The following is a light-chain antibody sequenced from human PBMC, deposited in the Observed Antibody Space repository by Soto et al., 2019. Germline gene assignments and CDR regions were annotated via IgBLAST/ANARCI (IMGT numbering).Light chain of an antibody. CDR2: STS. CDR3: QQYDNWPPIT. J-gene: IGKJ1*01. V-gene: IGKV1-17*01. Sequence: GDRVTITCRASQGIGNDLGWYQQKPGKAPKRLIYSTSSLQSGVPSRFSGSGSGTDFTLTISSLQSEDFAVYYCQQYDNWPPITFGQGTKVDI. CDR1: QGIGND.